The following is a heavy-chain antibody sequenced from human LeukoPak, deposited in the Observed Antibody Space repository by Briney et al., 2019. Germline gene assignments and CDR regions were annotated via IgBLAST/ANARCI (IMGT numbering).Heavy chain of an antibody. V-gene: IGHV1-2*02. CDR2: IYPNSGAT. D-gene: IGHD2-8*01. Sequence: ASLKVSCKASGYTFTGPYIHWMRQAPGQGLEWMGWIYPNSGATKYAQKSQGRVTVTRDTSTSTVYMELSGLRADDTAAYYFARVECCSKGVCTTYDLWGQGTLVTVSS. J-gene: IGHJ4*02. CDR3: ARVECCSKGVCTTYDL. CDR1: GYTFTGPY.